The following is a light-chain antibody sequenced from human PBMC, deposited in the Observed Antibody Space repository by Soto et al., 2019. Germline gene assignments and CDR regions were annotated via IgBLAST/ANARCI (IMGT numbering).Light chain of an antibody. CDR3: QQRSNWPWT. J-gene: IGKJ1*01. V-gene: IGKV3-11*01. Sequence: EIVMTQSPVTLSVSPGERATLSCRASQSVSSDLAWYHQKPGQAPRLLIYDASNRATGIPARFSGSGSGTDFTLTISSLEPEDFAVYYCQQRSNWPWTFGQGTKVDIK. CDR2: DAS. CDR1: QSVSSD.